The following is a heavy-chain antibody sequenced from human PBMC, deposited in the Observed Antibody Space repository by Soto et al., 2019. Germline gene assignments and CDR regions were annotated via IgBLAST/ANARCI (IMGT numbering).Heavy chain of an antibody. Sequence: QITLKESGPTLVKPTQTLTLTCAFSGFSLSTSGVGVGWIRQPPGKALEWLALLYWDGAIRYSPSLRSRLTLTKDTSKNPVVLTMTNMDPVDTATYYCAHGSGWLFDYWGQGTLVTVSS. D-gene: IGHD6-19*01. V-gene: IGHV2-5*02. CDR1: GFSLSTSGVG. CDR3: AHGSGWLFDY. CDR2: LYWDGAI. J-gene: IGHJ4*02.